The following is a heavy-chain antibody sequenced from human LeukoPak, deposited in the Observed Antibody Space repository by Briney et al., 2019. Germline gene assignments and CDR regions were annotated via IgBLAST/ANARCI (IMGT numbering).Heavy chain of an antibody. Sequence: GGSLRLSCAASGFTFSSYSMNWVRRAPGKGLEWVSSISSSSSYIYYADSVKGRFTISRDNAKNSLYLQMNSLRAEDTAVYYCARTYDSSGYDAFDIWGQGTMVTVSS. CDR2: ISSSSSYI. V-gene: IGHV3-21*01. D-gene: IGHD3-22*01. J-gene: IGHJ3*02. CDR3: ARTYDSSGYDAFDI. CDR1: GFTFSSYS.